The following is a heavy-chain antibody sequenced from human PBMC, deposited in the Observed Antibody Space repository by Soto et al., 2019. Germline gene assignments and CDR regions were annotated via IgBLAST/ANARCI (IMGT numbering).Heavy chain of an antibody. J-gene: IGHJ4*02. CDR2: INHSGST. D-gene: IGHD6-6*01. V-gene: IGHV4-34*01. Sequence: SETLSLTCAVYGGSFSGYYWSWIRQPPGKGLEWIGEINHSGSTNYNPSLKSRVTISVDTSKNQFSLKLSSVTAADTAVYYCARVPSIAARPPYFDYWGQGTLVTVSS. CDR3: ARVPSIAARPPYFDY. CDR1: GGSFSGYY.